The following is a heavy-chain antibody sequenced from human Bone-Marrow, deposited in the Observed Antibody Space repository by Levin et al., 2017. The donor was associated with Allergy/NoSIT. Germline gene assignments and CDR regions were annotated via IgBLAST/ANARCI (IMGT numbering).Heavy chain of an antibody. V-gene: IGHV3-74*01. D-gene: IGHD6-6*01. J-gene: IGHJ4*02. CDR2: IHGGGSAT. CDR1: GFTFSSYW. Sequence: SGGSLRLSCVASGFTFSSYWMHWLRQVPGKGPVWVSRIHGGGSATSYADSVNGRFTISRDNAKNTLYLRMNNLRVEDTAVYYCARDPMSSGDYWGQGTPVIVSS. CDR3: ARDPMSSGDY.